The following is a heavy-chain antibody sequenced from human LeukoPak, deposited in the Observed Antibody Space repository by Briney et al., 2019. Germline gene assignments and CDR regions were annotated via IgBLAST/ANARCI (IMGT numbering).Heavy chain of an antibody. CDR1: GGSFSGYY. CDR3: ASLAGDYQGADAFDI. V-gene: IGHV4-59*01. J-gene: IGHJ3*02. Sequence: SETLSLTCAVYGGSFSGYYWSWIRQPPGKGLEWIGYIYYSGSTNYNPSLKSRVTISVDTSKNQFSLKLSSVTAADTAVYYCASLAGDYQGADAFDIWGQGTMVTVSS. D-gene: IGHD4-17*01. CDR2: IYYSGST.